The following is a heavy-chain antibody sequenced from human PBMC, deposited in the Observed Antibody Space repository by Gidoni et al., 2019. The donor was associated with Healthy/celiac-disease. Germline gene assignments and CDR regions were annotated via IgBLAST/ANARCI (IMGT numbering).Heavy chain of an antibody. CDR3: ARGKRWGSSTSCYTP. CDR1: GGSFSGYY. V-gene: IGHV4-34*01. CDR2: INHSGST. D-gene: IGHD2-2*01. J-gene: IGHJ5*02. Sequence: QVQLQQWGAGLLKPSETLSLTCAVYGGSFSGYYWSWIRQPPGQGLEWIGEINHSGSTNYNPSLKSRVTISVDTSKNQFSLKLSSVTAADTAVYYCARGKRWGSSTSCYTPWGQGTLVTVSS.